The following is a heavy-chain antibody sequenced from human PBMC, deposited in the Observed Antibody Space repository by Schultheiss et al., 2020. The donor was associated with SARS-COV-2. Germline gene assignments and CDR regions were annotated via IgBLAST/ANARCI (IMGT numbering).Heavy chain of an antibody. J-gene: IGHJ3*02. CDR2: FYYSGNT. Sequence: SQTLSLTCTVSGGSISSSSYFWGWIRQPPGKGLEWIGHFYYSGNTRYNPSLKSRVTISIDTSKNQFSLKLSSVTAADTAVYYCARRASYSDSSGHYWDDAFDIWGQGTMVTVSS. D-gene: IGHD3-22*01. CDR1: GGSISSSSYF. V-gene: IGHV4-61*05. CDR3: ARRASYSDSSGHYWDDAFDI.